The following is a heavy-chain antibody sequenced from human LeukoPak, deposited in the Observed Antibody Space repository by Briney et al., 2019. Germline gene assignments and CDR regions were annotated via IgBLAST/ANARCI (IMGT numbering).Heavy chain of an antibody. Sequence: GGSLRLSCAASGFTFSNYAMTWVRQAPGKGLEWVSSISSSTSYIYYADSVKGRFAISRDNARNSLFLQMNSLRAEDTAVYYCARPTEYGGHFDYWGQGTLVTVSS. CDR2: ISSSTSYI. J-gene: IGHJ4*02. D-gene: IGHD4-23*01. CDR3: ARPTEYGGHFDY. CDR1: GFTFSNYA. V-gene: IGHV3-21*01.